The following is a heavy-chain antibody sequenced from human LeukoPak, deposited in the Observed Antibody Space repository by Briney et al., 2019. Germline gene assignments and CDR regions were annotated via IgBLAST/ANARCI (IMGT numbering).Heavy chain of an antibody. D-gene: IGHD2-2*01. Sequence: SETLSLTCTVSGGSISSYYWSWIRQPPGKGLEWIGYIYYSGSTNYNPSLKSRVTISVDTSKNQFSLKLSSVTPADTTVYYCARVGVPTAFDYWGQGTLVTVSS. CDR2: IYYSGST. CDR1: GGSISSYY. V-gene: IGHV4-59*01. J-gene: IGHJ4*02. CDR3: ARVGVPTAFDY.